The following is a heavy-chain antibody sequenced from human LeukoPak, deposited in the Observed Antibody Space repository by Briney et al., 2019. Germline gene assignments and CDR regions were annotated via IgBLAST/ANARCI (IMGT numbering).Heavy chain of an antibody. CDR3: AKPGGPGIAARGAFNV. J-gene: IGHJ3*01. CDR1: GFTFSNYA. V-gene: IGHV3-23*01. D-gene: IGHD6-25*01. Sequence: GGSLRLSCAASGFTFSNYALTWVRQDPGKRLEWVSTISGPATTTYYADSVKGRFTISRDNSKNTLYLQMSSLRVDDAAVYYCAKPGGPGIAARGAFNVWGQGTMVAVSS. CDR2: ISGPATTT.